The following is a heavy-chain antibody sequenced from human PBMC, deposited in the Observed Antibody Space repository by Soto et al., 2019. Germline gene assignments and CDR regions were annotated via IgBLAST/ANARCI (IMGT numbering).Heavy chain of an antibody. V-gene: IGHV1-69*06. J-gene: IGHJ4*02. CDR1: GGTLNTYT. CDR3: ATWRHYSGSYCFDY. D-gene: IGHD1-26*01. Sequence: SGRVSCKASGGTLNTYTINWVRQAPGRRLEWVGQIVPMYDSVNYAENFQGRVTITADKSTNTSYMELTSLRSEDTALYFCATWRHYSGSYCFDYWGQGTLVTVSS. CDR2: IVPMYDSV.